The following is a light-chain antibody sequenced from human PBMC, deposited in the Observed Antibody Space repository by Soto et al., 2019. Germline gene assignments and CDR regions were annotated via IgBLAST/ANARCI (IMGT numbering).Light chain of an antibody. CDR1: QTVTSNY. V-gene: IGKV3-20*01. CDR2: GAS. CDR3: EQYAGSHST. J-gene: IGKJ1*01. Sequence: EIVLTQSPGTLSLSPGERATLSCRASQTVTSNYLAWYQRKPGQAPRLLIYGASSRATDIPDRFSRSGSGIDITVTIASLELEDFEAYFGEQYAGSHSTCGHGTKVDIK.